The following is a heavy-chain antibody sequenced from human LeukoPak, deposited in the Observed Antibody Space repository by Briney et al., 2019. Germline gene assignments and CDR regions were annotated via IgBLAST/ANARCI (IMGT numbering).Heavy chain of an antibody. CDR2: INPNSGGT. Sequence: ASVNVSCKASGYTFTGYYMHWVRQAPGQGLEWMGWINPNSGGTNYAQKFQGRVTMTRDTSISTAYMELSRLRSDDTAVYYCARAAVLWFGEPYWGQGTLVTVSS. V-gene: IGHV1-2*02. CDR3: ARAAVLWFGEPY. D-gene: IGHD3-10*01. J-gene: IGHJ4*02. CDR1: GYTFTGYY.